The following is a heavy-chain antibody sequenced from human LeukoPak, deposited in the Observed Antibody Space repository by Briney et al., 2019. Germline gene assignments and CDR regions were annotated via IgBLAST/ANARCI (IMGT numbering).Heavy chain of an antibody. Sequence: ASVKVSCKASGYTFTGYYMHWVRQAPGQGLEWMGWINPNSGGTNYARKLQGRVTMTRDTSISTAYMELSRLRSDDTAVYYCARDPYSGSYYAYFDYWGQGTLVTVSS. CDR1: GYTFTGYY. D-gene: IGHD1-26*01. J-gene: IGHJ4*02. V-gene: IGHV1-2*02. CDR2: INPNSGGT. CDR3: ARDPYSGSYYAYFDY.